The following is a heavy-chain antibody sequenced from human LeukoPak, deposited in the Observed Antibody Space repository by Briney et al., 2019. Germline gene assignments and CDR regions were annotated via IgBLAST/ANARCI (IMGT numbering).Heavy chain of an antibody. CDR1: GYTFTGYY. V-gene: IGHV1-2*02. CDR3: ARMSIAVAGPSSY. CDR2: INPNSGGT. Sequence: ASVKVSCKASGYTFTGYYMHWVRQAPGQGLEWMGWINPNSGGTNHAQKFQGRVTMTRDTSISTAYMELSRLRSDDTAVYYCARMSIAVAGPSSYWGQGTLVTVSS. D-gene: IGHD6-19*01. J-gene: IGHJ4*02.